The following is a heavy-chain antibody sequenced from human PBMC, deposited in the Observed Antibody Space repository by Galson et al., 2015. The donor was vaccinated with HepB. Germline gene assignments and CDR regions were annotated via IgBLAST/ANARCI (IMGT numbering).Heavy chain of an antibody. V-gene: IGHV3-23*01. CDR1: EFTFSSYA. D-gene: IGHD3-22*01. CDR3: AKDFPDYYDSSGYYYDDY. J-gene: IGHJ4*02. Sequence: SLRLSCAASEFTFSSYAMSWVRQAPGKGLEWVSAISGSGGSTYYADSVKGRFTISRDNSKNTLYLQMNSLRAEDTAVYYCAKDFPDYYDSSGYYYDDYWGQGTLVTVSS. CDR2: ISGSGGST.